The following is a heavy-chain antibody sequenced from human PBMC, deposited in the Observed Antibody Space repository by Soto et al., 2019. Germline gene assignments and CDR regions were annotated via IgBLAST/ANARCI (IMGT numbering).Heavy chain of an antibody. CDR1: GFTFSSYA. CDR2: ISVSGGST. J-gene: IGHJ4*02. D-gene: IGHD2-15*01. CDR3: ASNTRYEHPDY. Sequence: EVQLLESGGVLVQPGGSLRLSCAASGFTFSSYAMSWVRQAPGKGLAWVSGISVSGGSTYYADSVKGRFTISRDNSKNTLYLQMSSRRAEDTAVYYCASNTRYEHPDYWGQGTLVTVSS. V-gene: IGHV3-23*01.